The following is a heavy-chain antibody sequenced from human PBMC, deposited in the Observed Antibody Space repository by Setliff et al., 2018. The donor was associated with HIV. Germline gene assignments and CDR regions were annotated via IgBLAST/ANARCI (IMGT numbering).Heavy chain of an antibody. Sequence: PGGSLRLSCTTSGFTFDDYAMSWVRQAPGKGLEWVANINQDGSHKYYVGSVKGRFTSSRDNAGNSLSLQMNSLRAEDTAVYYCARDRGGYTFDFWGQGTVVTVSS. CDR2: INQDGSHK. CDR1: GFTFDDYA. J-gene: IGHJ3*01. D-gene: IGHD3-10*01. V-gene: IGHV3-7*01. CDR3: ARDRGGYTFDF.